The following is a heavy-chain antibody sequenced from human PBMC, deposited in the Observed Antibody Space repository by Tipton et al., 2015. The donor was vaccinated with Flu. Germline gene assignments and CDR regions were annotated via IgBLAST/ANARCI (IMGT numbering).Heavy chain of an antibody. CDR3: ARSAYTIVRENLDY. CDR2: IFASGST. CDR1: GASISSGTYY. V-gene: IGHV4-61*02. D-gene: IGHD3-10*01. J-gene: IGHJ4*02. Sequence: GASISSGTYYWNWIRQPAGKGLEWIGRIFASGSTYYNPSLKSRVTFSVDTSKNQFSLELTSVTATDTAVYYCARSAYTIVRENLDYWGQGTLVTVSS.